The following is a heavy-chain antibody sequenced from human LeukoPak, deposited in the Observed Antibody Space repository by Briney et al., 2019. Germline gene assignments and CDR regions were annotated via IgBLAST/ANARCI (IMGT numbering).Heavy chain of an antibody. J-gene: IGHJ5*02. V-gene: IGHV3-53*01. Sequence: GGSLRLSCAASGFTVSSNYMSWVRQAPGKGLEWVSVIYSGGSTYYADSVKGRFTISRDNAKNSLYLQMNSLRAEDTALYYCAREQGMVRGSWFDPWGQGTLVTVSS. CDR1: GFTVSSNY. CDR3: AREQGMVRGSWFDP. D-gene: IGHD3-10*01. CDR2: IYSGGST.